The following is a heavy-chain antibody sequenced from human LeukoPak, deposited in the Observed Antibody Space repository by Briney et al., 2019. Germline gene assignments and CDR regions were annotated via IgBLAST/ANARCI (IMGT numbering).Heavy chain of an antibody. CDR2: ISGSSGRT. V-gene: IGHV3-23*01. Sequence: GGSLRLSCAASGFTFNTFAMSWVRQAPGKGLEWVSAISGSSGRTYYADSVKGRFNISRDNSKNTLYLQMNSLRAEDTAVYYCAKGKGSEAAHFDYWGQGTLVTVSS. CDR1: GFTFNTFA. D-gene: IGHD2-15*01. CDR3: AKGKGSEAAHFDY. J-gene: IGHJ4*02.